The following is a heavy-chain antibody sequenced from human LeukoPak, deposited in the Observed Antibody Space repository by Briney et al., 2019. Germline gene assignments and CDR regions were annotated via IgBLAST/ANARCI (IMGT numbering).Heavy chain of an antibody. CDR3: ARGNILTGVLYNWFDP. Sequence: ASVKVSCKASGYTFTSYAISWVRQAPGQGLEWMGWISAYNGNTNYAQKLQGRVTMTTDTSTSTAYMELMSLRSEDTAVYYCARGNILTGVLYNWFDPWGQGTLVTVSS. J-gene: IGHJ5*02. V-gene: IGHV1-18*01. CDR2: ISAYNGNT. D-gene: IGHD3-9*01. CDR1: GYTFTSYA.